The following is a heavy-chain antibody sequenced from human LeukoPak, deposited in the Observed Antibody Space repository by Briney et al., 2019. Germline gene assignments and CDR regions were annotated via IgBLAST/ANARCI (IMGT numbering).Heavy chain of an antibody. CDR3: ASVDWDNDY. CDR1: GFTFDDYG. J-gene: IGHJ4*02. Sequence: GGSLRLSCAASGFTFDDYGMSWVRQAPGKGLEWVSGVNWNGGSTGYVDSVKGRFTISRDNAKNSLYLQMNSLRAEDTAVYYCASVDWDNDYWGQGTLVTVSS. V-gene: IGHV3-20*04. CDR2: VNWNGGST. D-gene: IGHD3-9*01.